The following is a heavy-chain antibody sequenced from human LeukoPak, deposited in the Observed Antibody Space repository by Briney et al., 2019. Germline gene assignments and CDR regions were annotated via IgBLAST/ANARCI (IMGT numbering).Heavy chain of an antibody. V-gene: IGHV1-18*01. J-gene: IGHJ6*03. CDR2: ISAYNGNT. Sequence: GASVKVSCKASGYTFTSYGISWVRQAPGQGLEWMGWISAYNGNTNYAQKLQGRVTMTTDTSTSTAYMELRSLRSDDTAVYYCARQLRSAALYYYYYMDVWGKGTTVTVSS. CDR3: ARQLRSAALYYYYYMDV. CDR1: GYTFTSYG. D-gene: IGHD3-3*01.